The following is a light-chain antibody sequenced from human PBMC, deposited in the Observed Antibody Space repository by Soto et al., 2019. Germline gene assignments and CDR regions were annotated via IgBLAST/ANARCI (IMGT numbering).Light chain of an antibody. V-gene: IGKV3-11*01. Sequence: EIVLTQSPATLSLSPGERATLSCRASQSVSSYLAWYKQKPGQAPRLLIYDASNRATGIPARFSGSGSGTDFTLTISSLEPEDFAVYYCQQRSNWPSSTFGQGTRLEIK. J-gene: IGKJ5*01. CDR3: QQRSNWPSST. CDR1: QSVSSY. CDR2: DAS.